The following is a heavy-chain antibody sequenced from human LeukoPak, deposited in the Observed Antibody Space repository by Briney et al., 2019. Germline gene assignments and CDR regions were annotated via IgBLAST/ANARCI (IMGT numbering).Heavy chain of an antibody. CDR2: IIPIFGTA. D-gene: IGHD3-22*01. Sequence: SVKVSCKASGGTFSSYAISWVRQAPGQGLEWMGGIIPIFGTANYAQKFQGRVTITTDESTSTAYMELSSLRSEDTAVYYCARDLSYYDSGGYSSNWFDPWGQGTLVTVSS. CDR1: GGTFSSYA. J-gene: IGHJ5*02. V-gene: IGHV1-69*05. CDR3: ARDLSYYDSGGYSSNWFDP.